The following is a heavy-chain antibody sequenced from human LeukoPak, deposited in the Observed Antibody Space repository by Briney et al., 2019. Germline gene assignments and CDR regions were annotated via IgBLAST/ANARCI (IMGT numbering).Heavy chain of an antibody. CDR2: ISAYNGDT. V-gene: IGHV1-18*01. Sequence: GASVKVSCKTSGYTFTYFGMSWVRQAPGQGLEWMGWISAYNGDTNYAHNLQDRVTMTTDTSTSTAYMELRSLRSDDTAVYYCERGRPSDYWGQGILVTVSS. J-gene: IGHJ4*02. CDR1: GYTFTYFG. CDR3: ERGRPSDY.